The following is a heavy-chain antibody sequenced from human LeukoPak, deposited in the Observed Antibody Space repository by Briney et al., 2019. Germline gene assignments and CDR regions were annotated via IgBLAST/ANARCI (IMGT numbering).Heavy chain of an antibody. CDR1: GFTFSDSY. CDR3: ARVIDCTNGVCYGLDY. D-gene: IGHD2-8*01. V-gene: IGHV3-11*04. CDR2: ISSSGSPI. J-gene: IGHJ4*02. Sequence: GGSLRLSCAASGFTFSDSYMSWIRQAPGKGLEWVSYISSSGSPIYYADSVKGRFTISRDNAKNSLYLQMNSLRAEDTAVYYCARVIDCTNGVCYGLDYWGQGTLVTVSP.